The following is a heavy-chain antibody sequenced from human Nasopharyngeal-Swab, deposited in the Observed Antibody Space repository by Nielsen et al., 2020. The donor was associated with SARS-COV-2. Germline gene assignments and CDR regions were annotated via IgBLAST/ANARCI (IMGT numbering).Heavy chain of an antibody. J-gene: IGHJ3*02. CDR1: GFTFSIHA. Sequence: GGSLRLSCSASGFTFSIHAMHWVRQAPGKGLEYGSTINDYEDRLYCADSVKGRFTISRDNSKNTLNLQMSSLRPEDTAVYWCVKDLRGRYGFESWGQGTMVTVSS. V-gene: IGHV3-64D*06. CDR2: INDYEDRL. CDR3: VKDLRGRYGFES. D-gene: IGHD3-16*01.